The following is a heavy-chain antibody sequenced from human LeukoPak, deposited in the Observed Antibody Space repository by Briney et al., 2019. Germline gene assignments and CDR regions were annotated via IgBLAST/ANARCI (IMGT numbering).Heavy chain of an antibody. V-gene: IGHV1-8*01. J-gene: IGHJ4*02. Sequence: ASVKVSCKASGYTFTSYDINWVRQATGQGLEWLGWMNPNSGNTGYAQKFQGRVTMTRNTSISTAYMELSSLRSEDTAVYYCARGAAPKAYVWGSYRYFDYWGQGTLVTVSS. CDR1: GYTFTSYD. CDR3: ARGAAPKAYVWGSYRYFDY. D-gene: IGHD3-16*02. CDR2: MNPNSGNT.